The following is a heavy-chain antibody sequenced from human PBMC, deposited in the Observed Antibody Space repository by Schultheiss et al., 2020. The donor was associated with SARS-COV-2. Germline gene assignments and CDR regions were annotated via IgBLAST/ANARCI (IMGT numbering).Heavy chain of an antibody. D-gene: IGHD4-17*01. CDR3: ARGAWGDYGDY. J-gene: IGHJ4*02. CDR2: ISGSGGST. Sequence: GESLKISCAASGFTFDDYAMHWVRQAPGKGLEWVSAISGSGGSTYYADSVKGRFTISRDNAKNSLYLQMHSLRAEDTAVYYCARGAWGDYGDYWGQGTLVTVSS. V-gene: IGHV3-23*01. CDR1: GFTFDDYA.